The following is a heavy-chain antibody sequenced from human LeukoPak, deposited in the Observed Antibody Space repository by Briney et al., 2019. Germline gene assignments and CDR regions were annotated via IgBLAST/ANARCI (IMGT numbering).Heavy chain of an antibody. J-gene: IGHJ6*03. D-gene: IGHD3-10*01. V-gene: IGHV3-23*01. CDR2: ILGGAGST. CDR3: ASPVWFGELLYHYYYYMDV. Sequence: GGSLRLSCAASGFSFSSDGMSWVRQAPGKGLEWVSGILGGAGSTYYADTVKGRFTTSRDNSKNTMYLQMNSLRAEDTAVYYCASPVWFGELLYHYYYYMDVWGKGTTVTVSS. CDR1: GFSFSSDG.